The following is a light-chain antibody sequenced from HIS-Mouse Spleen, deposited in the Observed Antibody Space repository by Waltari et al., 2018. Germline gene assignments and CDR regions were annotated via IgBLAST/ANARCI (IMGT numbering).Light chain of an antibody. CDR2: EGS. V-gene: IGLV2-23*01. CDR1: SSDVGSYHL. CDR3: CSYAGSSTHVV. J-gene: IGLJ2*01. Sequence: QSALTQPASVSGSPGPSITISCTGTSSDVGSYHLVSWYQQHPGKAPKLMIYEGSKRPSGVSNRFSGSKSGNTASLTISGLQAEDEADYYCCSYAGSSTHVVFGGGTKLTVL.